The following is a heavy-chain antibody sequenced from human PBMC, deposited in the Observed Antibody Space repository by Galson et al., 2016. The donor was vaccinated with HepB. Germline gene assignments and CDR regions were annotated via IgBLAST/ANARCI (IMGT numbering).Heavy chain of an antibody. J-gene: IGHJ2*01. Sequence: SLRLSCAASGFTLSNYYMSWIRQSPGKRLEWVSYISNSGSYTKYADSVKGRFTISRDNAKNSLYLQMNSLRAEDTAVYYCASSNKLRYYYGSEHWYFDLWGRGTLVAVSS. D-gene: IGHD3-10*01. V-gene: IGHV3-11*03. CDR3: ASSNKLRYYYGSEHWYFDL. CDR2: ISNSGSYT. CDR1: GFTLSNYY.